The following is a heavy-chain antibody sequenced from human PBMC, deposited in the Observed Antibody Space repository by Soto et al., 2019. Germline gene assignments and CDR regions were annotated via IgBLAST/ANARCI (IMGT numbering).Heavy chain of an antibody. V-gene: IGHV2-5*02. CDR3: AHTWGLPFDY. CDR2: IYWDDDK. CDR1: GFSLRTTGVG. J-gene: IGHJ4*02. Sequence: QITLKESGPTLVKPTQTLTLNCTYSGFSLRTTGVGVGWIRQPRGKALEWLGIIYWDDDKRYSPSLKSRLTLTSDISKSQVVLTVTNMGPVDTATYFCAHTWGLPFDYWGPGNLVIVSS. D-gene: IGHD3-16*01.